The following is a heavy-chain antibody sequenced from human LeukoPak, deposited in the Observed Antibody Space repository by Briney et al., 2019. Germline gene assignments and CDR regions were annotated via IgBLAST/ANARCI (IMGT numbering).Heavy chain of an antibody. CDR2: INHSGST. CDR3: ARGRRATGQNFDY. CDR1: GVSFSGYY. V-gene: IGHV4-34*01. Sequence: SETLSLTCAVYGVSFSGYYWSWIRQPPGKGLEWIGEINHSGSTNYNPSLKSRVTISVDTSKNQFSLKLSSVTAADTAVYYCARGRRATGQNFDYWGQGTLVTVSS. J-gene: IGHJ4*02.